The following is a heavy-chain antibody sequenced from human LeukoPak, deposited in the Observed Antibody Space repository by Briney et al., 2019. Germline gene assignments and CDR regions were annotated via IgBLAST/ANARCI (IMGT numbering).Heavy chain of an antibody. CDR1: GFTFSSYG. J-gene: IGHJ4*02. CDR3: AKEPRPLATVEYFDY. V-gene: IGHV3-30*02. Sequence: GGSLRLSCAASGFTFSSYGMHWVRQAPGKGLEWVAFIRYDGSNKYYADSVKGRFTISRDNSKNTLYLQMNSLRAEDTAVYYCAKEPRPLATVEYFDYWGQGTLVTVSS. CDR2: IRYDGSNK. D-gene: IGHD5-24*01.